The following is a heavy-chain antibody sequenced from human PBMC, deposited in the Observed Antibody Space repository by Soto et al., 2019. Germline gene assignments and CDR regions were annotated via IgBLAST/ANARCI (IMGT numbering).Heavy chain of an antibody. V-gene: IGHV1-69*08. D-gene: IGHD5-12*01. CDR2: IVSLLNTA. Sequence: KVSCKGSGDPFSKDIITWVRKAPGQGLEWMGRIVSLLNTATYAQKFQDRLTITADRSTGTAYMELNSLRSEDTAVYYCARNSPIGSTFSGYDAFDYWGQGTLVTVSS. CDR3: ARNSPIGSTFSGYDAFDY. J-gene: IGHJ4*02. CDR1: GDPFSKDI.